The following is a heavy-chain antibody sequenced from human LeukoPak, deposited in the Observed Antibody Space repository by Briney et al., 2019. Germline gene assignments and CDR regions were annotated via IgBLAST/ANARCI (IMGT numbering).Heavy chain of an antibody. CDR2: IPHDGSNK. V-gene: IGHV3-30-3*01. J-gene: IGHJ4*02. Sequence: PGRSLRLSCAASGFTFSSYAMHWVRQAPGKGLEWVAVIPHDGSNKYYADSVKGRFTISRDNSKNTLYLQMNSLRAEDTAVYYCAREGRGGIQLWFDYWGQGTLVTVSS. CDR1: GFTFSSYA. D-gene: IGHD5-18*01. CDR3: AREGRGGIQLWFDY.